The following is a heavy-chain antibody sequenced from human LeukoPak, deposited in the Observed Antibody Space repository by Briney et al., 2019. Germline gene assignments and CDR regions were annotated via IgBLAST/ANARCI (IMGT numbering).Heavy chain of an antibody. CDR2: INPSGGST. V-gene: IGHV1-46*01. J-gene: IGHJ4*02. Sequence: ASVKVSCKVSGYTLTELSMHWVRQAPGKGLEWMGIINPSGGSTSYAQKFQGRVTMTRDTSTSTVYMELNSLRVEDTAMYYCATFPTTKIDYWGQGTLVTVSS. CDR3: ATFPTTKIDY. D-gene: IGHD1-26*01. CDR1: GYTLTELS.